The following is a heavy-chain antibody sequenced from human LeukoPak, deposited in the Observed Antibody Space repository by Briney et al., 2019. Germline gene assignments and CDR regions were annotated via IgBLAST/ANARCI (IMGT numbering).Heavy chain of an antibody. V-gene: IGHV4-39*01. CDR3: ARQYCTSTTCWGYFDY. J-gene: IGHJ4*02. Sequence: SETLSLTCTVSGGSISSSDYYWAWIRQPPGKGLQWIGNIFYIGNTNYNPSLKSRVTISVATSKNQFSLKLSSVTAADTAVYYCARQYCTSTTCWGYFDYWGQGTLVTVSS. CDR2: IFYIGNT. CDR1: GGSISSSDYY. D-gene: IGHD2-2*01.